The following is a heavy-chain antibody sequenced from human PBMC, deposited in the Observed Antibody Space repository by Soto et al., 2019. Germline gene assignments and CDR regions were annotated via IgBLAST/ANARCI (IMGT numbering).Heavy chain of an antibody. Sequence: QVQLVESGGGVVQPGRSLRLSCAASGFTFSSYGMHWVRQAPGKGLEWVAVISYDGSNKYYADSVKGRFTISRDNSKNTLYRQMNSLRAEDTAVYCCARSGNSGDWFDPWGQGTLVTVSS. D-gene: IGHD4-4*01. CDR2: ISYDGSNK. V-gene: IGHV3-30*03. CDR1: GFTFSSYG. CDR3: ARSGNSGDWFDP. J-gene: IGHJ5*02.